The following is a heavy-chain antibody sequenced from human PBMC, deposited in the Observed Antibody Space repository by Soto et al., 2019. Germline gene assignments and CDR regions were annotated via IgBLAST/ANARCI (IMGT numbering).Heavy chain of an antibody. Sequence: QVQLQESGPGLVKPSETLSLTCTVSGGSISGYYWSWIRQPPGKGLEWIGYNYNSGTNHNPSLKSRVTISVDTSNNQVSLKLSSVTTADTAIYYCARQRAGTGVDYWGQGTLVTVSS. CDR1: GGSISGYY. CDR3: ARQRAGTGVDY. D-gene: IGHD6-13*01. CDR2: NYNSGT. J-gene: IGHJ4*02. V-gene: IGHV4-59*01.